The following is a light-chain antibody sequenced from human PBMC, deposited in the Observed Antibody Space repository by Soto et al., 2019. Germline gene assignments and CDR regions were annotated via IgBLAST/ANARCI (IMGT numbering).Light chain of an antibody. J-gene: IGLJ1*01. Sequence: QSALTQPASVSGSPGQSITISCTGTSSDVGGYTYVSWYQQHPGKAPKVMIYDVSKRPSGVPDRFSGSKSGNTASLTISGLQAEDEADYYCCSYAGSYIYVFGTGTKVTVL. CDR2: DVS. V-gene: IGLV2-11*01. CDR1: SSDVGGYTY. CDR3: CSYAGSYIYV.